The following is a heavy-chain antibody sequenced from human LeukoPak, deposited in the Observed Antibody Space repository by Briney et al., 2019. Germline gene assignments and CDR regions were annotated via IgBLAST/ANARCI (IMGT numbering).Heavy chain of an antibody. D-gene: IGHD6-13*01. V-gene: IGHV4-39*01. CDR2: ISYSGST. CDR3: ARTLYTSTWTAAGY. J-gene: IGHJ4*02. CDR1: GGSISSSFY. Sequence: PSETLSLTCTVSGGSISSSFYWVWIRQPPEKGLDWIGSISYSGSTNYNPSLKSRVTISVDTSKNQFSLKLISVTATDTAVYFCARTLYTSTWTAAGYWGQGTLVTVSS.